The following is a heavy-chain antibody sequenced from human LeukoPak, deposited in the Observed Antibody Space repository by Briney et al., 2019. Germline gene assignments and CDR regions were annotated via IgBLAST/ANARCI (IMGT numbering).Heavy chain of an antibody. CDR2: INHSGST. J-gene: IGHJ4*02. V-gene: IGHV4-34*01. Sequence: SETLSLTCAVYGGSFSGYYWSWIRQPPGKGLEWIGEINHSGSTNYSPSLKSRVTISVDTSKNQFSLKLSSVTAADTAVYYCARFGELLSSGDYWGQGTLVTVSS. CDR1: GGSFSGYY. D-gene: IGHD3-10*01. CDR3: ARFGELLSSGDY.